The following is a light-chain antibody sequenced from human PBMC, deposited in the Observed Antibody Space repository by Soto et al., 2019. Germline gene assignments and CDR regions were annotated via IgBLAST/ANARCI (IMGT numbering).Light chain of an antibody. V-gene: IGKV1-9*01. CDR2: GAV. CDR3: QQLNNFPPFT. J-gene: IGKJ3*01. Sequence: IQLSQSPSSLSASIGDRVTITCRASQGISNYLAWYQQKPGKAPKLLIYGAVTLQSGVPSRFSGSGSVTDFPLTISSLQPDDLATYYCQQLNNFPPFTFGPGTKVDL. CDR1: QGISNY.